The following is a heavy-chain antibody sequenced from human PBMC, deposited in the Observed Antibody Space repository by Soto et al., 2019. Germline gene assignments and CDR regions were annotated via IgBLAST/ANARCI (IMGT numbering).Heavy chain of an antibody. Sequence: QVQLVESGGGVVQPGRSLRLSCAASGFTFSSYGMHWVRQAPGKGLEWVAVISYDGSNKYYADSVKGRFTISRDNSKNTLYLQMNSLRAEDTAVHYCAKKVRRSWAHYYDSSGYFWYFDLWGRGTLVTVSS. V-gene: IGHV3-30*18. CDR3: AKKVRRSWAHYYDSSGYFWYFDL. J-gene: IGHJ2*01. D-gene: IGHD3-22*01. CDR2: ISYDGSNK. CDR1: GFTFSSYG.